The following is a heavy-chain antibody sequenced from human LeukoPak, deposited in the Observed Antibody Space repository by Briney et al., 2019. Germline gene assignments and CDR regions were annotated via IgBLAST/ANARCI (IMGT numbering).Heavy chain of an antibody. J-gene: IGHJ4*02. V-gene: IGHV1-69*02. Sequence: GASVKVSCKASGGTFSSYTISWVRQAPGQGLEWMGRIIPILGIANYAQKFQGRVTMTEDTSTDTAYMELSSLRSEDTAVYYCATSPIQYYDILTGYYWGQGTLVTVSS. D-gene: IGHD3-9*01. CDR1: GGTFSSYT. CDR3: ATSPIQYYDILTGYY. CDR2: IIPILGIA.